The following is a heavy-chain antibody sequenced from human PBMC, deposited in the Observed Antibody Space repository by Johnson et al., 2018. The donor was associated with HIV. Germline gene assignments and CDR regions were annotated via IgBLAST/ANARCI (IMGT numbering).Heavy chain of an antibody. J-gene: IGHJ3*02. CDR3: AKDIASGYTNGGTLDI. D-gene: IGHD6-19*01. CDR1: GFTVSTNY. CDR2: IYSDGNT. Sequence: EVQLVESGGGLVQPGGSLRLSCAASGFTVSTNYMTWVRQAPGKGLECVSLIYSDGNTYYADSVKGRFTISRDNSKNTLDLQMNSLRPEDTGLYYCAKDIASGYTNGGTLDIWGQGTMVTVSS. V-gene: IGHV3-66*01.